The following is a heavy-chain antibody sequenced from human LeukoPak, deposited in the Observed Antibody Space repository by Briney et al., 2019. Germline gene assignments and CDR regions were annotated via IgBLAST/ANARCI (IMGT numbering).Heavy chain of an antibody. J-gene: IGHJ3*02. V-gene: IGHV4-59*01. CDR3: ARESFGSGYAFDI. CDR1: GGSFSGYY. D-gene: IGHD3-22*01. CDR2: IYYSGST. Sequence: SETLSLTCAVYGGSFSGYYWRWIRQPPGKGLGWIGYIYYSGSTNYNPSLKGRFTISVDTPKNQFSRKRSSVTAPDTAVYYCARESFGSGYAFDIWGQGTTVTVSS.